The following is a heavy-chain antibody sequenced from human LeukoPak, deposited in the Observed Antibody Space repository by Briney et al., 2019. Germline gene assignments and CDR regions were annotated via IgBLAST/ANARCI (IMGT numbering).Heavy chain of an antibody. D-gene: IGHD5-18*01. Sequence: PSETLSLTCTVSGGSISSSSYYWGWIRQPPGKGLEWIGSIYYSGSTYYNPSLKSRVTISVDTSKNQFSLKLSSVTAADTAVYYCARRHSCGVKLLDYWGQGTLVTVSS. CDR3: ARRHSCGVKLLDY. J-gene: IGHJ4*02. CDR1: GGSISSSSYY. CDR2: IYYSGST. V-gene: IGHV4-39*01.